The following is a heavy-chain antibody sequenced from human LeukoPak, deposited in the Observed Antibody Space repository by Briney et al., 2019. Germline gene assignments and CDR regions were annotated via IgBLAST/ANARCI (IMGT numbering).Heavy chain of an antibody. CDR2: IKPDGSEK. CDR3: ARDTVGVTDY. Sequence: GGSLRLSCAVSGFTFSSYAMSWVRQAPGKGLEWVTNIKPDGSEKYYVDSVKGRFTISRDNAKNSLYLQMNSLRAEDTALYYCARDTVGVTDYWGQGTLVTVSS. D-gene: IGHD1-26*01. CDR1: GFTFSSYA. V-gene: IGHV3-7*01. J-gene: IGHJ4*02.